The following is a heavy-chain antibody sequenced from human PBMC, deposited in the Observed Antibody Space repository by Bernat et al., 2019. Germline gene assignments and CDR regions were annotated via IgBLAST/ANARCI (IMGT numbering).Heavy chain of an antibody. D-gene: IGHD3-22*01. Sequence: EVQLVESGGGLVQPGGSLRLSCAASGFTFSSYWMSWVRQAPGKGLEWVANIKQDGSEKYYVDSVKGRFTISRDNAKNSLYLQMSSLRAEDTAVYYCARDYYDSSGYYCNFDYWGQGTLVTVSS. CDR1: GFTFSSYW. J-gene: IGHJ4*02. CDR2: IKQDGSEK. CDR3: ARDYYDSSGYYCNFDY. V-gene: IGHV3-7*03.